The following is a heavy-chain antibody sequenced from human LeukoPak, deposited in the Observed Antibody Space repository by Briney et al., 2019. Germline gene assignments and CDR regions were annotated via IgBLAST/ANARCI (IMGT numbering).Heavy chain of an antibody. CDR1: GGSISGYY. J-gene: IGHJ4*02. CDR2: IYYGGSS. D-gene: IGHD5-18*01. Sequence: SETLSLTCTVSGGSISGYYWSWTRQPPGKGLEWIGYIYYGGSSNYSPSLKSRVTISVDTSTNQLSLKLNSVSAADTAEYYCARLSVTGGYIYGFFDYWGRGSVVTVSS. V-gene: IGHV4-59*08. CDR3: ARLSVTGGYIYGFFDY.